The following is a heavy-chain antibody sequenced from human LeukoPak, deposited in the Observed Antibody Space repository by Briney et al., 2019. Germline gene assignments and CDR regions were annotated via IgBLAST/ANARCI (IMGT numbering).Heavy chain of an antibody. CDR2: FDPEDGET. J-gene: IGHJ4*02. CDR1: GYTLTELS. D-gene: IGHD3-22*01. CDR3: ATATVDSIGDY. Sequence: ASVKVSCKVSGYTLTELSMHWVRQAPGKGLEWMGGFDPEDGETIYAQKFQGRVTVTEDTSTDTAYMELSSLRSEDTAVYYCATATVDSIGDYWGQGTLVTVSS. V-gene: IGHV1-24*01.